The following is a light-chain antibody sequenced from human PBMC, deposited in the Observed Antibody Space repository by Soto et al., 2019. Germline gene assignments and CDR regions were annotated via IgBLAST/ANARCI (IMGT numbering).Light chain of an antibody. V-gene: IGKV3-15*01. Sequence: EIVMTQSPATLSVSPGERATLSCRASQSVNSNLAWYQQKPGQAPRLLIYGASTRVAGIPARFSGSGSGTEFSLTISSLQSEDFAVYYCQQYEGWPRTFGLGTKVEIQ. CDR3: QQYEGWPRT. J-gene: IGKJ2*01. CDR1: QSVNSN. CDR2: GAS.